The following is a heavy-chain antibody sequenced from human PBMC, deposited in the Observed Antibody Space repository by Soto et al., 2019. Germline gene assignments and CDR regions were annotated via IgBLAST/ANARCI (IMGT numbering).Heavy chain of an antibody. V-gene: IGHV1-69*12. CDR1: GGTFRSNT. Sequence: QVQLVQSGAEVKKPGSSVKVSCKASGGTFRSNTMNWVRQAPGQGLEWMGGIIPPFGTPNYAHKFQGRVTIIAHESTSTASMELSSLRADDTAVYYCARGSVVMTAPVDSWGQGALVTVSS. J-gene: IGHJ4*02. CDR2: IIPPFGTP. D-gene: IGHD2-21*02. CDR3: ARGSVVMTAPVDS.